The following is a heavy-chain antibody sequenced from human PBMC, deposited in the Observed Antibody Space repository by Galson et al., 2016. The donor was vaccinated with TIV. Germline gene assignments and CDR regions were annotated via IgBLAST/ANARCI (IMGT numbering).Heavy chain of an antibody. CDR1: GYTFTSYH. D-gene: IGHD2-2*01. J-gene: IGHJ4*02. CDR2: IKDTGVTT. CDR3: AREMPATFFFDY. Sequence: SVKVSCKASGYTFTSYHLHWVRQAPGQGLEWMGIIKDTGVTTTYPQRFQGRLTITRDTSTTTVYMELSSLRSVDTAVYYCAREMPATFFFDYWGQGTLVTVSS. V-gene: IGHV1-46*01.